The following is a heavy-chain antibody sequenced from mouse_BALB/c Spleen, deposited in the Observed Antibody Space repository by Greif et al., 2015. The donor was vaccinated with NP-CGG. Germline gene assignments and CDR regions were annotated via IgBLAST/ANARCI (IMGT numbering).Heavy chain of an antibody. D-gene: IGHD1-1*01. V-gene: IGHV5-12*02. CDR3: ARDYGSSYYAMDY. J-gene: IGHJ4*01. CDR2: ISNGGGST. CDR1: GFTFSDYY. Sequence: DVKLVESGGGLVQPGGSLKLSCATSGFTFSDYYMYWVRQTPEKRLEWVAYISNGGGSTYYPDTVKGRFTISRDNAKNTLYLQMSRLKSEDTAMYYCARDYGSSYYAMDYWGQGTSVTVSS.